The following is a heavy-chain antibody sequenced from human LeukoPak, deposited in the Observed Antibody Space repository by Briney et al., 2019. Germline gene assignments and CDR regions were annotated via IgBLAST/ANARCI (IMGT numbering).Heavy chain of an antibody. CDR1: GGSITSNHYY. CDR3: ATSPGADYGGDHWFDP. Sequence: PSETLSLTCTVSGGSITSNHYYWGWIRQPPGKGLEWIGGISYGGSTHYNPSLKSRVTMSVGTSKNQFSLKLRSVTATDTAVYHCATSPGADYGGDHWFDPWGQGTLVTVSS. V-gene: IGHV4-39*01. CDR2: ISYGGST. J-gene: IGHJ5*02. D-gene: IGHD4-23*01.